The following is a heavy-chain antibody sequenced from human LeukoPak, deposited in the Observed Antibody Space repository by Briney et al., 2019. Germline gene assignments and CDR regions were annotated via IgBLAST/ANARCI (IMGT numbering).Heavy chain of an antibody. J-gene: IGHJ4*02. V-gene: IGHV4-4*07. D-gene: IGHD4/OR15-4a*01. CDR1: GGSISNSY. CDR3: AREYGDFDY. Sequence: SETLSLTCSVSGGSISNSYWSWIRQPAVKGLEWIGRIHASGSTNYNSSLKGRVTMSIDTSKNQFSLKLKSVTAADTAIYFCAREYGDFDYWGRGTLVAVSS. CDR2: IHASGST.